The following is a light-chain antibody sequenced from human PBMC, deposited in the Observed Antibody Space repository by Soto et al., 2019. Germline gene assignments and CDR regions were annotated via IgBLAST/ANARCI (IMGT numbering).Light chain of an antibody. CDR3: SSYGGSNTVV. J-gene: IGLJ2*01. CDR1: SSNIENNY. CDR2: DNN. Sequence: QSVLTQPSLVSAAPGQKVTISCSGSSSNIENNYVSWYQQFPGTAPKLLIYDNNKRPSGIPDRFSGSKSGNTASLTVSGLQAEDEADYYCSSYGGSNTVVFGGGTKLTVL. V-gene: IGLV1-51*01.